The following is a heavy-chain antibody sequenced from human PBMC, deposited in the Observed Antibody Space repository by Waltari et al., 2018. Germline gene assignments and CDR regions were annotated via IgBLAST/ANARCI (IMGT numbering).Heavy chain of an antibody. CDR2: IYYSGST. J-gene: IGHJ4*02. CDR3: ARERIAAAGLDY. D-gene: IGHD6-13*01. V-gene: IGHV4-30-4*08. CDR1: GYSFTSY. Sequence: VQLVQSGAEVKKPGESLKISCKGSGYSFTSYWSWIRQPPGKGLEWIGYIYYSGSTYYNPSLKSRVTISVDTSKNQFSLKLSSVTAADTAVYYCARERIAAAGLDYWGQGTLVTVSS.